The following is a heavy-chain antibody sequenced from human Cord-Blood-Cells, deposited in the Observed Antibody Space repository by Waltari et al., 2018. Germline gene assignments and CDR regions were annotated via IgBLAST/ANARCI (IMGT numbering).Heavy chain of an antibody. CDR3: ATFRRVNCTNGVCYAFDI. CDR1: GYTFTDYY. Sequence: EVQLVQSGAEVKKPGATVKISCTVSGYTFTDYYIHWLQQAPGKGLEWMGLVDPEDGETIYAEKFQGRVTITADTSTDTAYMELSSLRSEDTAVYYCATFRRVNCTNGVCYAFDIWGQGTMVTVSS. V-gene: IGHV1-69-2*01. CDR2: VDPEDGET. D-gene: IGHD2-8*01. J-gene: IGHJ3*02.